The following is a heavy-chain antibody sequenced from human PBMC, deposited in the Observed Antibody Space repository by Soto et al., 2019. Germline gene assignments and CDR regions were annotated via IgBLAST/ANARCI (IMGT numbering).Heavy chain of an antibody. Sequence: SETLSLTCAVSGYSISSGYYWGWIRQPPGKGLEWIGSIYHSGSTYYNPSLKSRVTISVDTSKNQFSLKLSSVTAADTAVYYCARDLWAIAAAVNYFDYWGQGTLVTVSS. D-gene: IGHD6-13*01. CDR3: ARDLWAIAAAVNYFDY. V-gene: IGHV4-38-2*02. CDR2: IYHSGST. J-gene: IGHJ4*02. CDR1: GYSISSGYY.